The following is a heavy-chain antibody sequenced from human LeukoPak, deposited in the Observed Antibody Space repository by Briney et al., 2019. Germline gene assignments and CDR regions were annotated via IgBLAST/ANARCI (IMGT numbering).Heavy chain of an antibody. J-gene: IGHJ6*03. Sequence: PGGSLRLSCAASGFTFDDYGMSWVRQAPGKGLEWVSGINWNGGSTGYADSVKGRFTISRDNAKNSLYLQMNSLRAEDTALYYCARVGWVRSSSWYPYPTHYYYYYYMDVWGKGTTVTVSS. CDR3: ARVGWVRSSSWYPYPTHYYYYYYMDV. D-gene: IGHD6-13*01. V-gene: IGHV3-20*04. CDR2: INWNGGST. CDR1: GFTFDDYG.